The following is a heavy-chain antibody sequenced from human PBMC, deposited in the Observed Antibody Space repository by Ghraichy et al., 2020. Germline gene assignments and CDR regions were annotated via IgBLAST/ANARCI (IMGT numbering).Heavy chain of an antibody. J-gene: IGHJ3*02. D-gene: IGHD3-22*01. V-gene: IGHV4-4*07. CDR3: ARANPLDKGAFDI. CDR2: IYSSGNT. Sequence: SETLSLTCTGSGGSISNYYWSWIRQPAGKGLEWIGRIYSSGNTKYNPSLKSRVTMSLDTSKNQFSLKLSSVTAADTAVYYCARANPLDKGAFDIWGQGTMVTVSS. CDR1: GGSISNYY.